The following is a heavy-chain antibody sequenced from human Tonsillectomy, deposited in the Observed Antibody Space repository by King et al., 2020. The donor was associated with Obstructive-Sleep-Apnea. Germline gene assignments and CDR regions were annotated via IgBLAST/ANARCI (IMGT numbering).Heavy chain of an antibody. J-gene: IGHJ4*02. Sequence: QLQESGPGLVKPSQTLSLTCTVSGGSISSGGYYWSWIRQHPGKGLEWIGYIYYSGSTYYNPSLKSRVTISVDTSKNQFSLKLSSVTAADTAVYYCAGQRLYCSGGSCYDWWGDLTSLYYFDYWGQGTLVTVSS. V-gene: IGHV4-31*03. CDR1: GGSISSGGYY. CDR3: AGQRLYCSGGSCYDWWGDLTSLYYFDY. CDR2: IYYSGST. D-gene: IGHD2-15*01.